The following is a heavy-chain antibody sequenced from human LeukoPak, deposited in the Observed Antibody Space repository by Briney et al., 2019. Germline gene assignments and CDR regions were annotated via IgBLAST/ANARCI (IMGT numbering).Heavy chain of an antibody. J-gene: IGHJ3*02. V-gene: IGHV1-18*01. D-gene: IGHD6-19*01. CDR2: ISPYNSNT. CDR1: GYTFTTYG. Sequence: ASVKVTCKSSGYTFTTYGISWMRQAPGQSLEWMGWISPYNSNTKYAQKLQGRVTMTTDTSTNTAYMEVRSLRSDDTAVYYCAREAPVAAGSDAFDIWGQGTMVTVSS. CDR3: AREAPVAAGSDAFDI.